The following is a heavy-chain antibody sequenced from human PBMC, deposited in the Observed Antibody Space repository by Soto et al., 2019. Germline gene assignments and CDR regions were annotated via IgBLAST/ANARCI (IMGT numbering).Heavy chain of an antibody. J-gene: IGHJ6*02. CDR3: ARPDEGGYSSNHHYYYALDV. CDR1: GGTFRSYS. D-gene: IGHD3-22*01. CDR2: IIPIFDIT. Sequence: GASVKVSCKASGGTFRSYSISWVRQAPGQGLEWMGGIIPIFDITNYAQKFQGRATITADESTSTAYMELSSLGSDDTAVYYCARPDEGGYSSNHHYYYALDVWGQGTTVTVSS. V-gene: IGHV1-69*13.